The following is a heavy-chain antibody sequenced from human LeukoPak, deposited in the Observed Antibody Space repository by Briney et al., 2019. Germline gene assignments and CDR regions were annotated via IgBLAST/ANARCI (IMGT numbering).Heavy chain of an antibody. J-gene: IGHJ4*02. D-gene: IGHD6-19*01. Sequence: PSETLSLTCAVYGGSFSGYYWSWIRQPPGKGLEWTGEINHSGSTSYNPSLKSRVTISVDTSKNQFSLKLGSVTAADTAVYYCARPDYSSGWYYFDYWGQGTLVTVS. CDR2: INHSGST. CDR1: GGSFSGYY. V-gene: IGHV4-34*01. CDR3: ARPDYSSGWYYFDY.